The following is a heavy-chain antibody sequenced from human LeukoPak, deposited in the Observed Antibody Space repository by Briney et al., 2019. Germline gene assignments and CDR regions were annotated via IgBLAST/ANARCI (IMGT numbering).Heavy chain of an antibody. V-gene: IGHV1-24*01. CDR1: GYTLTELS. J-gene: IGHJ6*02. CDR3: ATDSSKTMVRDYYGMDV. D-gene: IGHD3-10*01. CDR2: FDPEDGET. Sequence: GASVKVSCKVSGYTLTELSMHWVRQAPGKGLEWMGGFDPEDGETIYAQKFQGRVTMTEDTSTDTAYMELSSLRSEDTAVYYCATDSSKTMVRDYYGMDVWGQGTTVTVSS.